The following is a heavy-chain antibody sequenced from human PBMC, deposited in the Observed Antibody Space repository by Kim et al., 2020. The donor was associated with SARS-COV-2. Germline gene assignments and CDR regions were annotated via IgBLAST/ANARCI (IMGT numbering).Heavy chain of an antibody. CDR3: ARDSYYDILTGYLVVDYYYGMDV. J-gene: IGHJ6*02. D-gene: IGHD3-9*01. V-gene: IGHV1-18*04. Sequence: ASVKVSCKASGYTFTSYGISWVRQAPGQGLEWMGWISAYNGNTNYAQKLQGRVTMTTDTSTSTAYMELRSLRSDDTAVYYCARDSYYDILTGYLVVDYYYGMDVWGQGTTVTVSS. CDR2: ISAYNGNT. CDR1: GYTFTSYG.